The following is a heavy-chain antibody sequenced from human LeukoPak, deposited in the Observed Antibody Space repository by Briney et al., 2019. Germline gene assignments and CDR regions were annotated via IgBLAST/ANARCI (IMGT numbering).Heavy chain of an antibody. CDR3: ARGFRVNPPFDY. Sequence: GGSLRLSCATSGFTFSSYSMSWVRQAPGKGLEWVSYISSSGSTIYYAASVKGRFIISRDNARKSVSLQMNSLRDEDTAVYYCARGFRVNPPFDYWGQGTLVTVSS. V-gene: IGHV3-48*02. D-gene: IGHD3-22*01. CDR1: GFTFSSYS. CDR2: ISSSGSTI. J-gene: IGHJ4*02.